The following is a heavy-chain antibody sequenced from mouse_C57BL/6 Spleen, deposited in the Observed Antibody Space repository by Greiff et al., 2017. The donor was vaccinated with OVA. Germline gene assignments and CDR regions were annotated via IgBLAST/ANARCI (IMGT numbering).Heavy chain of an antibody. D-gene: IGHD1-1*01. CDR1: GYAFSSYW. CDR3: ARDYYGSSFYYAMDY. J-gene: IGHJ4*01. CDR2: IYPGDGDT. Sequence: QVQLQQSGAELVKPGASVKISCKASGYAFSSYWMNWVKQRPGKGLEWIGQIYPGDGDTNYNGKFKGKATLTADKSSSTAYMQLSSLTSEDSAVYVCARDYYGSSFYYAMDYWGQGTSVTVSS. V-gene: IGHV1-80*01.